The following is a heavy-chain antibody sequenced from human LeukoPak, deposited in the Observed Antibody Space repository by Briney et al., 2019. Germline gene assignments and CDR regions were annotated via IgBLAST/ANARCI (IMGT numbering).Heavy chain of an antibody. CDR2: AYGDGSDK. D-gene: IGHD5-18*01. CDR1: GFSFRTYG. J-gene: IGHJ1*01. Sequence: PGGSLRLSCEASGFSFRTYGMHWVRQAPGKGLEWVAVAYGDGSDKYYIDSVKGRFTISKDISKNTLYVQMNSLRAEDTAVYYCATGGNYCYTHWGQGTLVTVSS. V-gene: IGHV3-33*01. CDR3: ATGGNYCYTH.